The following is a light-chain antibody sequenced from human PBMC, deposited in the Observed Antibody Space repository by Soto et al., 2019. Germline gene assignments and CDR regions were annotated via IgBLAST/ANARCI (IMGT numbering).Light chain of an antibody. CDR1: QSVSSN. CDR2: DAS. CDR3: QQYNNWPPIT. V-gene: IGKV3-15*01. Sequence: EIVLTPSPATLSLSPGERATLSCRASQSVSSNLAWYQQKPGQAPRLLIYDASTRATGIPARFSGSGSGTEFTLTISSLQSEDFAVYYCQQYNNWPPITFGQGTRLEIK. J-gene: IGKJ5*01.